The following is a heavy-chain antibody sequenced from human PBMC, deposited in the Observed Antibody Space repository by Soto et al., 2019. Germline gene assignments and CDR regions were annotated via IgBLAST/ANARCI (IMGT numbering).Heavy chain of an antibody. CDR3: ATERSYLQLSFMDV. CDR1: GFTFSDYY. J-gene: IGHJ6*02. V-gene: IGHV3-11*01. D-gene: IGHD2-2*01. CDR2: ISNSASTI. Sequence: VGSLRLSCAASGFTFSDYYMSWIRQAPGKGLEWVSFISNSASTIYYADSVKGRFTISRDNAKNSLSLQMNGLRAEDSAMYYCATERSYLQLSFMDVWGQGTMVTVSS.